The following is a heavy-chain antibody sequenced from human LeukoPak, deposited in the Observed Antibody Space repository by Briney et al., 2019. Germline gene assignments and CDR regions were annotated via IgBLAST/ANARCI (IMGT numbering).Heavy chain of an antibody. CDR2: ISGYGGIT. Sequence: LAGGSLRLSCAASGFTFSTYAMSWVRQAPGKGLEGVSTISGYGGITSYADSVKGRFTISRDNSKNTLYLQMNSLRAEDTAIYFCAKCSGSTWQTDYWGQGTLVTVSS. CDR3: AKCSGSTWQTDY. CDR1: GFTFSTYA. J-gene: IGHJ4*02. V-gene: IGHV3-23*01. D-gene: IGHD6-13*01.